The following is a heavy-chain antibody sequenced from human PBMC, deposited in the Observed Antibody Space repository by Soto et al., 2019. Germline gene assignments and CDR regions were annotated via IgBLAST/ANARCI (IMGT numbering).Heavy chain of an antibody. V-gene: IGHV3-48*03. CDR1: GFTFSRYE. D-gene: IGHD1-26*01. CDR2: ISSSSSTL. Sequence: TGGSLRLSCADSGFTFSRYEMNWVRQAPGKGLEWVSYISSSSSTLYYADSVKGRFTIPRDNAKNSLYLQMNSLRAEDTAVYYCARGGSGSYFWYFDLWGRGTLVTVSS. J-gene: IGHJ2*01. CDR3: ARGGSGSYFWYFDL.